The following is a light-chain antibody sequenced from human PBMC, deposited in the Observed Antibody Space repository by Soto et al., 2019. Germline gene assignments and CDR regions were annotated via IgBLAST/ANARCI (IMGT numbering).Light chain of an antibody. CDR1: QGISNY. CDR2: TAS. Sequence: DIQMTQSPSSLSASVGDRVTITCRASQGISNYLAWYQQKPGKVPKLLIYTASTLQSGVPVRFSGSGSWTDFALAISSLQPEDVAPYYCQNYYSAPQLTFGGGTKVEIK. V-gene: IGKV1-27*01. CDR3: QNYYSAPQLT. J-gene: IGKJ4*01.